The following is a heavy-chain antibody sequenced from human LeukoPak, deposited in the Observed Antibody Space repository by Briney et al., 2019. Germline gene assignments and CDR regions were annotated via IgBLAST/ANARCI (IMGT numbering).Heavy chain of an antibody. J-gene: IGHJ6*02. Sequence: GASVKVSCKASGYTFTGYYMHWVRQAPGQGLEWMGWINPNSGGTNYAQKFQGRVTMTRDTSISTAYMELSRLRSDDTAVYYCARDRIAAAGNYYYYGMDVWGQGTTVTVCS. CDR3: ARDRIAAAGNYYYYGMDV. CDR1: GYTFTGYY. CDR2: INPNSGGT. V-gene: IGHV1-2*02. D-gene: IGHD6-13*01.